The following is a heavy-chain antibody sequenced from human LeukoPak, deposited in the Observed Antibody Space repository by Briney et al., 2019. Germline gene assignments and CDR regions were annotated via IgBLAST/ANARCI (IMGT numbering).Heavy chain of an antibody. CDR2: IRYDGSNE. Sequence: PGGSLGLSCAASGFTFSSYGMHWVRQAPGKGLEWVSFIRYDGSNEYYADSVRGRFTISRDNSKNTLYLQMNSLRAEDTAVYYCAKEGRTGDIVATAYWGQGTLVTVSS. CDR3: AKEGRTGDIVATAY. J-gene: IGHJ4*02. CDR1: GFTFSSYG. V-gene: IGHV3-30*02. D-gene: IGHD5-12*01.